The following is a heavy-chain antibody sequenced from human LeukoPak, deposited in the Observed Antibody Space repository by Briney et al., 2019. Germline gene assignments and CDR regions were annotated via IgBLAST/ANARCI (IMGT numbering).Heavy chain of an antibody. CDR3: ARGIAAAGFDY. CDR2: IYHSGST. J-gene: IGHJ4*02. Sequence: SETLSHTCAVSGGSISSGGYSWSWIRQPPGKGLEWIGYIYHSGSTYYNPSLKSRVTISVDRSKNQFSLKLSSVTAADTAVYYCARGIAAAGFDYWGQGTLVTVSS. V-gene: IGHV4-30-2*01. D-gene: IGHD6-13*01. CDR1: GGSISSGGYS.